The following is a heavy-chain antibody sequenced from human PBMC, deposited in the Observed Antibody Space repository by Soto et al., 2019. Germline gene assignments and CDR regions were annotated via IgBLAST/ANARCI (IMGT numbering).Heavy chain of an antibody. D-gene: IGHD3-22*01. CDR1: GYTFTSYY. CDR3: ARDRIPYYYDSSGYAGHDAFDI. V-gene: IGHV1-46*01. J-gene: IGHJ3*02. CDR2: INPSGGST. Sequence: ASVKVSCKASGYTFTSYYMHWVRQAPGQGLEWMGIINPSGGSTSYAQKFQGRVTMTRDTSTSTVYMELSSLRSEDTAVYYCARDRIPYYYDSSGYAGHDAFDIWGQGXMVTVSS.